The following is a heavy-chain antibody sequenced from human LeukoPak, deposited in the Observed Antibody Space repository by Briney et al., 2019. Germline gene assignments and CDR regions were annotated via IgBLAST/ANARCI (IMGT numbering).Heavy chain of an antibody. D-gene: IGHD2-15*01. CDR1: GFTFSSYV. V-gene: IGHV3-30*04. CDR3: ARVLAGRYYMDV. CDR2: ISYDGSNE. Sequence: GGSLRLSCAASGFTFSSYVMHWVRQAPGKGLEWVAIISYDGSNEYYADSVKGRFTISRDNSKNTLYLQMNSLRAADTAVYYCARVLAGRYYMDVWGKGTTVTISS. J-gene: IGHJ6*03.